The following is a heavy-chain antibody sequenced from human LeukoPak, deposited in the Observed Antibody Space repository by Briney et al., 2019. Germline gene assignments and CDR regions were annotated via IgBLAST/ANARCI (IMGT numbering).Heavy chain of an antibody. CDR3: AKDWILVVQPGYYFDY. CDR1: GFTFSSYA. V-gene: IGHV3-23*01. CDR2: ISGSGGST. D-gene: IGHD2-15*01. Sequence: GGSLRLSCAASGFTFSSYAMSWVRQAPGKGLEWVSAISGSGGSTYYADSVRGRFTISRDNSKNTLYLQMNSLRADDTAVYYCAKDWILVVQPGYYFDYWGQGTLVTVSS. J-gene: IGHJ4*02.